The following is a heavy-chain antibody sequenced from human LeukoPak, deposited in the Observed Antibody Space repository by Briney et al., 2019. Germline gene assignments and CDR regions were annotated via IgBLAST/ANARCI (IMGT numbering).Heavy chain of an antibody. CDR1: GFTFSSYG. CDR3: AKDETTDYGDEYYFDY. V-gene: IGHV3-30*18. CDR2: ISYDGSNK. J-gene: IGHJ4*02. D-gene: IGHD4-17*01. Sequence: GGSLRLSCAASGFTFSSYGMHWVRQAPGKGLEWVAVISYDGSNKYYADSVKGRFTISRDNSKNTLYLQTNSLRAEDTAVYYCAKDETTDYGDEYYFDYWGQGTLVTVSS.